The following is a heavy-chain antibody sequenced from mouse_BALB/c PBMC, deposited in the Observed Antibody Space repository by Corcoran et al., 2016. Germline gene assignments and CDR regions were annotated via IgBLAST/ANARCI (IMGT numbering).Heavy chain of an antibody. CDR1: GYTFTTAG. CDR3: ARSDGYYYFDY. CDR2: INTHSGVP. V-gene: IGHV9-4*02. Sequence: QIQLVQSGTELKKPGETVRISCKASGYTFTTAGMQWVQKMPGKGLKWIGWINTHSGVPKYAEDFKGRFAFSLETSASTAYLQISNLKNEDTATYFCARSDGYYYFDYWGQGTTLTVSS. J-gene: IGHJ2*01. D-gene: IGHD2-3*01.